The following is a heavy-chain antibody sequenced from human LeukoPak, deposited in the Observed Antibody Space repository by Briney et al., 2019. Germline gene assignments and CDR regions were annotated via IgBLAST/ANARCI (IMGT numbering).Heavy chain of an antibody. CDR2: ISGSGGST. D-gene: IGHD3-9*01. Sequence: GGSLRLSCAASGFTFSSYAMSWVRQAPGKGLEWVSAISGSGGSTYYADSVKGRFTISRDNSKNTLYLQMNSLRAEDTAVYYCTKDLSYDILTELSEGYFAYWGQGTLVTVSS. J-gene: IGHJ4*02. CDR3: TKDLSYDILTELSEGYFAY. V-gene: IGHV3-23*01. CDR1: GFTFSSYA.